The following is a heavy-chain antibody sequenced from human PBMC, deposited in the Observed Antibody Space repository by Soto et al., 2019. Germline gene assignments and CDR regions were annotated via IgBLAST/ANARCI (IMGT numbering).Heavy chain of an antibody. J-gene: IGHJ4*02. D-gene: IGHD2-2*01. Sequence: NLSLTCTVSGGSISTYYWSWIRQPAGKGLEWIGRIYASGSTNYNPSLKSRVTMSVATSKNQFSLKLSSVTAADTAVYYCARGGMVIIPTATAFDYWGQGTLVTVSS. CDR1: GGSISTYY. V-gene: IGHV4-4*07. CDR3: ARGGMVIIPTATAFDY. CDR2: IYASGST.